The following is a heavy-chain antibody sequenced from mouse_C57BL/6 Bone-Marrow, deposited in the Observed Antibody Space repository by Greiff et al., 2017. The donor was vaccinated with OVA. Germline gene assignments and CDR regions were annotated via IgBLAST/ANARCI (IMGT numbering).Heavy chain of an antibody. D-gene: IGHD2-3*01. CDR1: GFTFSSYA. Sequence: EVMLVESGGGLVKPGGSLKLSCAASGFTFSSYAMSWVRQTPEKRLEWVATISDGGSYTYYPDNVKGRFTISRDNAKNNLYLQMSHLKSEDTAMYYCARDGSGSYVGYAMDYWGQGTLVTVSS. V-gene: IGHV5-4*01. J-gene: IGHJ4*01. CDR2: ISDGGSYT. CDR3: ARDGSGSYVGYAMDY.